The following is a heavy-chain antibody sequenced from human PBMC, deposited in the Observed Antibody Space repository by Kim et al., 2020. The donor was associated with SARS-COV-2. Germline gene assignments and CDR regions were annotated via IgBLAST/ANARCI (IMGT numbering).Heavy chain of an antibody. Sequence: DYAVSVKSRITINPDTSKDQFSLQLDSVTPGDTAVYYCARESGRGSSFDYWGQGALITISS. J-gene: IGHJ4*02. V-gene: IGHV6-1*01. CDR3: ARESGRGSSFDY. D-gene: IGHD2-2*01.